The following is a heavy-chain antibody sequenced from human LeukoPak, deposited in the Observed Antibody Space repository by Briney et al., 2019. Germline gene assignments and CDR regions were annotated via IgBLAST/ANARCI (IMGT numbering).Heavy chain of an antibody. CDR3: ARAYSLYDAFDI. D-gene: IGHD5-12*01. V-gene: IGHV3-30*02. CDR1: GFTFSSYG. CDR2: IRYDGSNK. Sequence: GGSLRLSCAASGFTFSSYGMHWVRQAPGKGLEWVAFIRYDGSNKYYADSVKGRFTISRDNSKNTLYLQVNSLRAEDTAVYYSARAYSLYDAFDIWGQGTMVTVSS. J-gene: IGHJ3*02.